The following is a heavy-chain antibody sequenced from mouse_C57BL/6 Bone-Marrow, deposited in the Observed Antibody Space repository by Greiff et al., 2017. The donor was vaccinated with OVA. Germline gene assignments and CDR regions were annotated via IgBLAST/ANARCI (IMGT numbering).Heavy chain of an antibody. CDR3: ARLTGTERTDY. CDR2: ISYDGSN. D-gene: IGHD4-1*01. CDR1: GYSITSGYY. J-gene: IGHJ2*01. V-gene: IGHV3-6*01. Sequence: EVQLQQSGPGLVKPSQSLSLTCSVTGYSITSGYYWNWIRQFPGNKLEWMGYISYDGSNNYNPSLKNRISITRDTSKNQFFLKLNSVTTEDTATYYCARLTGTERTDYWGQGTTLTVSS.